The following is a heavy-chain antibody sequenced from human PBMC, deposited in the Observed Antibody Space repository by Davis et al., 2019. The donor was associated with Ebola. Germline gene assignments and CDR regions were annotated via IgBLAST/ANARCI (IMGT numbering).Heavy chain of an antibody. CDR3: ARGGKDQLLMIWFDP. CDR2: IYYSGST. Sequence: PSETLSLTCTVSGGSISSGDYYWSWIRQPPGKGLEWIGYIYYSGSTYYNPSLKSRVTISVDTSKNQFSLKLSSVTAADTAVYYCARGGKDQLLMIWFDPWGQGTLVTVSS. D-gene: IGHD2-2*01. V-gene: IGHV4-30-4*08. J-gene: IGHJ5*02. CDR1: GGSISSGDYY.